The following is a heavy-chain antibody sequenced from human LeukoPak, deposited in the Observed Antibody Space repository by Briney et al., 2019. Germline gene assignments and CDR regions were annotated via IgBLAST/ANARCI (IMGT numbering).Heavy chain of an antibody. CDR2: IDPYSGNT. D-gene: IGHD1-7*01. CDR1: GYTFKSYA. V-gene: IGHV1-18*01. Sequence: ASVKVSCKASGYTFKSYAITWVRQAPGQGLEWMGWIDPYSGNTNYAQKFQGRVTMTTETFTSTADMEVTSLRSDDTAVYYCATILPRGLELRLWGQGTLVTVSS. J-gene: IGHJ4*02. CDR3: ATILPRGLELRL.